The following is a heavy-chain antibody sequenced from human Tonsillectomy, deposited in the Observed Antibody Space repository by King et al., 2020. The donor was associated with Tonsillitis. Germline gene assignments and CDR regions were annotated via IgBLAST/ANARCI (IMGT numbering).Heavy chain of an antibody. CDR1: GFTFSRYD. CDR3: ARGDAFDI. J-gene: IGHJ3*02. Sequence: VQLVESGGGLVQPGGSLRLSCASSGFTFSRYDMHWVRQATGKGLEWVSAIGFAGHTYYPGAVKGRFTISRENAKNSFYLQMNSLRAGDTAVYYCARGDAFDIWGQGTMVTVSP. V-gene: IGHV3-13*01. CDR2: IGFAGHT.